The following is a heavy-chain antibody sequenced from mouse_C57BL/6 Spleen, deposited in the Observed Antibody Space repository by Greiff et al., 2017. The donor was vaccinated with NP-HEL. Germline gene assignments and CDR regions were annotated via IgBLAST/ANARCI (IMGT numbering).Heavy chain of an antibody. V-gene: IGHV5-17*01. CDR3: ARPRYYGSSLDFDD. CDR1: GFPFSDSG. J-gene: IGHJ2*01. D-gene: IGHD1-1*01. Sequence: EVKLVESGGGLVKPGGSLKLSCAASGFPFSDSGMHWVRQAPEKGLEWVAYISSGSSTIYSAATVKGRFTISRDNAKHTLFLQVTSLRSEDTAMYYCARPRYYGSSLDFDDWGQGTTLTVSS. CDR2: ISSGSSTI.